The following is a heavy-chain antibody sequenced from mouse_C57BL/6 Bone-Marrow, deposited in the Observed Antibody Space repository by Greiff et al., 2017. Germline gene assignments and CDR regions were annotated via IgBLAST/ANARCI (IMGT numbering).Heavy chain of an antibody. D-gene: IGHD1-1*01. J-gene: IGHJ1*03. CDR1: GFNIKDYY. CDR3: ASLYYGSSYGWYFDV. CDR2: IDPEDGET. Sequence: EVQLVESGAELVKPGASVKLSCTASGFNIKDYYMHWVKQRTEQGLEWIGRIDPEDGETKYAPKFQGKATITADTASNTAYLQLSSLTSEDTAVYYCASLYYGSSYGWYFDVWGTGTTVTVSS. V-gene: IGHV14-2*01.